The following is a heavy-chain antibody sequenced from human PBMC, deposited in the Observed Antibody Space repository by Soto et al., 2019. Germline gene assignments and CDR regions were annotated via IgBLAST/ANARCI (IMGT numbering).Heavy chain of an antibody. CDR2: ISGSGDTR. V-gene: IGHV3-23*01. J-gene: IGHJ4*02. CDR1: GLTFSDYA. CDR3: AKGPVTSIPPRIDF. Sequence: EVVLLESGGGLIQPGGSLRLSCAASGLTFSDYAMAWVRQAPGQGLEWVSAISGSGDTRHYADSVKGRFTISRDNSKNTVYLQMNSLRAEDTAVYYCAKGPVTSIPPRIDFWGQGALVTVSS. D-gene: IGHD2-21*02.